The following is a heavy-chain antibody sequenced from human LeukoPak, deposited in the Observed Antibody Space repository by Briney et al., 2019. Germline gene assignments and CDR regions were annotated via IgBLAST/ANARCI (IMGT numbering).Heavy chain of an antibody. CDR2: ISSSSSYI. J-gene: IGHJ4*02. D-gene: IGHD6-19*01. Sequence: PGGSLRLSCAASGFTFSSYSMNWVRQAPGKGLEWVSSISSSSSYIYYADSVKGRFTISRDNAKNSPYLQMNSLRAEDTAVYYCARDPYSSGWLTRGYWGQGTLVTVSS. CDR3: ARDPYSSGWLTRGY. V-gene: IGHV3-21*01. CDR1: GFTFSSYS.